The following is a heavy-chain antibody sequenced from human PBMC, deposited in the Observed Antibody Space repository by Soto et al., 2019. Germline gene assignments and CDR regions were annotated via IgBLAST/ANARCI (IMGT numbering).Heavy chain of an antibody. CDR3: ARGGDGYLPYYYGMDV. CDR1: GGSISSYY. V-gene: IGHV4-59*01. CDR2: IYYSGST. Sequence: PWETLSLTCTVSGGSISSYYWSWIRQPPGKGLEWIGYIYYSGSTNYNPSLKSRVTISVDTSKNQFSLKLSSVTAADTAVYYCARGGDGYLPYYYGMDVWGQGTTVTVSS. J-gene: IGHJ6*02. D-gene: IGHD5-12*01.